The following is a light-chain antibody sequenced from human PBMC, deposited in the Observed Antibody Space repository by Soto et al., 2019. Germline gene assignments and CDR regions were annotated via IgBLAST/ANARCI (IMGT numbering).Light chain of an antibody. CDR2: AVT. J-gene: IGLJ1*01. Sequence: QSVLTQPASVSGSTGQSITIFCTGTSSDVGGYNYVSWYQQHPGKAPKLMIYAVTDRPSGVSSRFSGSKSGNTASLTISGLQAEDEADYYCSSYTSSSTLFGTGTKV. V-gene: IGLV2-14*01. CDR1: SSDVGGYNY. CDR3: SSYTSSSTL.